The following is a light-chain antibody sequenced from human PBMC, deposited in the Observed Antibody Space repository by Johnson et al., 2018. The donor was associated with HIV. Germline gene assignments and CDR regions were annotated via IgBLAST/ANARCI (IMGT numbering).Light chain of an antibody. J-gene: IGLJ1*01. Sequence: QSVLTQPPSVSAAPGQKVTISCSGSSSNIGNNYVSWYQQLPGTAPKLLIYDNNKRPSGIPDRFSGSKSGTSATLGITGLQTGEEADYYCGTWDSRLSGVFGTGTKVTVL. CDR3: GTWDSRLSGV. CDR1: SSNIGNNY. V-gene: IGLV1-51*01. CDR2: DNN.